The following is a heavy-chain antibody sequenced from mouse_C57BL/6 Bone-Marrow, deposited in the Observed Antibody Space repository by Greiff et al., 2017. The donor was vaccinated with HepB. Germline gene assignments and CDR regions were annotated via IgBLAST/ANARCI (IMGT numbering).Heavy chain of an antibody. CDR2: ISSGGSYT. V-gene: IGHV5-6*01. CDR1: GFTFSSYG. J-gene: IGHJ2*01. Sequence: EVKLVESGGDLVKPGGSLKLSCAASGFTFSSYGMSWVRQTPDKRLEWVATISSGGSYTYYTDSVKGRFTISRDNAKNTLYLHMSSLKSEDTAMYYCARHEYDGYYVGYFDYWGQGTTLTVSS. D-gene: IGHD2-3*01. CDR3: ARHEYDGYYVGYFDY.